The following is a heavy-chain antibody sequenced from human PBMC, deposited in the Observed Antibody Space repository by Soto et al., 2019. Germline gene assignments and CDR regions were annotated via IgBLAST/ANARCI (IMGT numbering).Heavy chain of an antibody. CDR1: VFPFGANA. D-gene: IGHD1-26*01. CDR2: LSNTGRRT. CDR3: ATEKGATQGPFDN. J-gene: IGHJ4*02. Sequence: EVQVLESGGGLVQPGGSLRLSCVVSVFPFGANAMSWVRQAPGKGLEWVSGLSNTGRRTSYADSVKGRFKISRDNSENTVYLQMNSLRVEDTAVYYCATEKGATQGPFDNWGQGTLVTVSS. V-gene: IGHV3-23*01.